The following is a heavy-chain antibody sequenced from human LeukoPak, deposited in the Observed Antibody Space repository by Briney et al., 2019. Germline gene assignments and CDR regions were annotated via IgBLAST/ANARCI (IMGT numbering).Heavy chain of an antibody. CDR1: DYSISSGYY. CDR2: ISHGGST. J-gene: IGHJ4*02. CDR3: ASRKPSSGWFDY. V-gene: IGHV4-38-2*01. Sequence: SETLSLTCAVSDYSISSGYYWGWIRQPPGKGLEWVGSISHGGSTHYNASLKSRVTISIETSKSQFSLQLSSVTAADTAVYYCASRKPSSGWFDYWGQGTLVTVSS. D-gene: IGHD6-19*01.